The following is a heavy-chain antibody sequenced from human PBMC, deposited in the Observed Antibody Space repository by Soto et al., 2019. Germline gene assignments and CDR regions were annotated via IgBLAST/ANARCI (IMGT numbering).Heavy chain of an antibody. D-gene: IGHD1-26*01. V-gene: IGHV1-18*01. CDR3: ARREVGTTLDFDY. CDR2: ISAYNGNT. J-gene: IGHJ4*02. Sequence: QVQLVQSGAEVKKPGASVKVSCKASGYTFSSYGIIWVRQAPEQGLEGRGWISAYNGNTKYAQKFQGRVTMTTDTSTSTAYMELRSLRTDDTAVYYWARREVGTTLDFDYWGQGTLVTVSS. CDR1: GYTFSSYG.